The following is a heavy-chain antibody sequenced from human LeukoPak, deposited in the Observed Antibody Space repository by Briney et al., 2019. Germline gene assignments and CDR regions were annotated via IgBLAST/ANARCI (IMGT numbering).Heavy chain of an antibody. V-gene: IGHV1-18*01. D-gene: IGHD3-16*01. Sequence: ASVKVSCKASGYIFTSYGISWVRQAPGQGLEWMGWISAYNGNTNYAQKLQGRVTMTTDTSTSTAYMELRSLRSDDTAVYYCARELFGGTNNYYLDYWGQGTLVTVSS. CDR3: ARELFGGTNNYYLDY. J-gene: IGHJ4*02. CDR2: ISAYNGNT. CDR1: GYIFTSYG.